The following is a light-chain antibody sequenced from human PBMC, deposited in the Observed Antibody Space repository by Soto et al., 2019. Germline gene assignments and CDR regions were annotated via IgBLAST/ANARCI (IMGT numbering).Light chain of an antibody. CDR2: EGN. CDR1: SGSIASNN. CDR3: QSYYSSTVV. Sequence: NFMLTQPHSVSESPGKTVTISCTRSSGSIASNNVQWYQQRPGSAPTTVIYEGNQRPSGVPDRFSGSTDGSSNSASLTISGLQTEDEADYYCQSYYSSTVVFGGGTKLTVL. V-gene: IGLV6-57*04. J-gene: IGLJ2*01.